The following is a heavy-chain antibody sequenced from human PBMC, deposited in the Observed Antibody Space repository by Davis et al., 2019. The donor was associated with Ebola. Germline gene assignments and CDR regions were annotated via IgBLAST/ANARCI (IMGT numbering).Heavy chain of an antibody. CDR2: ISWNSGSI. CDR3: AKDHLRFRDYYGMDV. V-gene: IGHV3-9*01. D-gene: IGHD3-3*01. J-gene: IGHJ6*02. Sequence: SLKISCAASGFTFSSYWMHWVRQAPGKGLEWVSGISWNSGSIGYADSVKGRFTISRDNAKNSLYLQMNSLRAEDTALYYCAKDHLRFRDYYGMDVWGQGTTVTVSS. CDR1: GFTFSSYW.